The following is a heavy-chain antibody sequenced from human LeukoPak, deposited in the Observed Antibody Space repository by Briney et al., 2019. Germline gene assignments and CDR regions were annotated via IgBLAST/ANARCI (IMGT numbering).Heavy chain of an antibody. V-gene: IGHV3-23*01. Sequence: GGSLRLSCVASGFTFSSYAMTWVRQAPEKGLEWVSLITDAGGTTSYADSVKGRFTSSRDNSKNTLYLQMNSLRAEDTAVYYCAKVVRRNYGIDYWGQGTLVTVSS. CDR1: GFTFSSYA. J-gene: IGHJ4*02. CDR3: AKVVRRNYGIDY. CDR2: ITDAGGTT. D-gene: IGHD1-7*01.